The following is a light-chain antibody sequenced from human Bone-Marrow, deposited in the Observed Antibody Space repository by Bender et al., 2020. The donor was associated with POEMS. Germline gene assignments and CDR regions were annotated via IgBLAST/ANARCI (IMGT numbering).Light chain of an antibody. CDR2: DNI. Sequence: QSVLTQPPSVSGTPGQRVTISCTGSSTNVGAGYDIHWYQHVPGTAPKLLIYDNIHRPSGVPDRFFGSKSGTSVCLVINGLQAEDEADYYCQSYDSSLSAVVFAGGTKLTVL. CDR1: STNVGAGYD. J-gene: IGLJ2*01. V-gene: IGLV1-40*01. CDR3: QSYDSSLSAVV.